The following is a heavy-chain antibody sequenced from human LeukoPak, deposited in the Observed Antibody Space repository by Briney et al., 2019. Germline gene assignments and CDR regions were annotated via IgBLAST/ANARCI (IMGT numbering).Heavy chain of an antibody. Sequence: ASVKVSCKASGYTFTGYYMHWVRQAPGQGLEWMGRINPNSGGTNYAQKFQGRATMTRDTSISTAYMELSRLRSDDTAVYYCARDVGATDAFDIWGQGTMVTVSS. CDR2: INPNSGGT. V-gene: IGHV1-2*06. CDR3: ARDVGATDAFDI. D-gene: IGHD1-26*01. CDR1: GYTFTGYY. J-gene: IGHJ3*02.